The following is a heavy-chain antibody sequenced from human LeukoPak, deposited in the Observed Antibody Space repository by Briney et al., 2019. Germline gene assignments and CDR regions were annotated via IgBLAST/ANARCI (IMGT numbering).Heavy chain of an antibody. CDR3: ARGAGYCSGGSCYGGGAFDI. V-gene: IGHV3-21*01. D-gene: IGHD2-15*01. J-gene: IGHJ3*02. CDR1: GFTFSSYA. CDR2: ISSSSSYI. Sequence: GGSLRLSCAASGFTFSSYAMNWVRQAPGKGLEWVSSISSSSSYIYYADSVKGRFTISRDNAKNSLYLQMNSLRAEDTAVYYCARGAGYCSGGSCYGGGAFDIWGQGTMVTVSS.